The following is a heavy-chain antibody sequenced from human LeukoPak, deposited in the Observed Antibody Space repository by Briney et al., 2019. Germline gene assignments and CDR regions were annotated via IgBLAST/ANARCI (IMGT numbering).Heavy chain of an antibody. CDR3: ARARTNYYGSGSYGPFDY. Sequence: SVKVSCKASGGTFSSYAISWVRQAPGQGLEWMGGIIPIFGTANYAQKFQGRVTITTDESTSTAYMELSSLRSEDAAVYYCARARTNYYGSGSYGPFDYWGQGTLVTVSS. CDR2: IIPIFGTA. V-gene: IGHV1-69*05. CDR1: GGTFSSYA. D-gene: IGHD3-10*01. J-gene: IGHJ4*02.